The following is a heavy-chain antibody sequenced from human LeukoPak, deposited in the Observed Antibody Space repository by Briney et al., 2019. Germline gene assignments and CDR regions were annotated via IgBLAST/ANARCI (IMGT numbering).Heavy chain of an antibody. D-gene: IGHD2-15*01. V-gene: IGHV4-4*07. CDR1: GGSISSYY. J-gene: IGHJ3*02. CDR2: IYTSGST. CDR3: ASLGYCSGGSCYSGAFDI. Sequence: SETLSLTCTVSGGSISSYYWSWIRQPAGKGLEWIGRIYTSGSTNYNPSLKSRVTMSVDTSKNQFSLKLSSVTAADTAVYYCASLGYCSGGSCYSGAFDIWGQGTMVTVSS.